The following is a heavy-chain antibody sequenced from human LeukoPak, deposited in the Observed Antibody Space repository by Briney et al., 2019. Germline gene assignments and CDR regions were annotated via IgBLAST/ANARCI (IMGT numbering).Heavy chain of an antibody. D-gene: IGHD2-15*01. CDR1: GYTLTELS. CDR3: ATDLGYCSGGSCYTFDY. Sequence: ASVKVSCKVSGYTLTELSMHWVRQAPGKGLEWMGGFNPEDGETIYTQKFPGRVTMTEDTSTDTAFMELSSLRSEDTAVYYCATDLGYCSGGSCYTFDYCGQGTLVTVSS. CDR2: FNPEDGET. V-gene: IGHV1-24*01. J-gene: IGHJ4*02.